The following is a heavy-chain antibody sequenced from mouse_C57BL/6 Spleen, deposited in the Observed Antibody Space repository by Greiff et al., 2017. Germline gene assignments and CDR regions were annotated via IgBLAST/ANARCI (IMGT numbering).Heavy chain of an antibody. CDR1: GYTFTDYY. CDR2: INPNNGGT. J-gene: IGHJ3*01. D-gene: IGHD2-3*01. CDR3: ARGGYDGYYVFAY. V-gene: IGHV1-26*01. Sequence: EVQLQQSGPELVKPGASVKISCKASGYTFTDYYMNWVKQSHGKSLEWIGDINPNNGGTSYNQKFKGKATLTVDKSSSTAYMELRSLTSEDSAVYYCARGGYDGYYVFAYWGQGTLVTVSA.